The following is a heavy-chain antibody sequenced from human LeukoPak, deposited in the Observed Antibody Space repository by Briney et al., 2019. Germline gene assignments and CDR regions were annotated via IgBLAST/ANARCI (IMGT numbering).Heavy chain of an antibody. CDR1: GFSFSSYW. D-gene: IGHD3-10*01. Sequence: GGSLRLSCAASGFSFSSYWMHWVRQAPGKGLVWVSLIDNDGSSTPYADYVKGRFTISRDYAKTTFYLKMNSLRAEDTAVYYCARVGGSSDFDYWGQGTLVTVSS. J-gene: IGHJ4*02. CDR2: IDNDGSST. V-gene: IGHV3-74*01. CDR3: ARVGGSSDFDY.